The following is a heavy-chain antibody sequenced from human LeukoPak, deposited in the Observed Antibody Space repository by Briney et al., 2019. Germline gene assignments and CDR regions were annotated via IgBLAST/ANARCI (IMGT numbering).Heavy chain of an antibody. V-gene: IGHV1-2*02. CDR3: ARDQDLGNWFDP. CDR2: INPSSGGT. CDR1: GYTFTGYY. Sequence: ASVKVPCKASGYTFTGYYMHWLRQAPGQGLEWMGWINPSSGGTNYAQKFQGRVTMTRDTSISTAYMELSRLRSDDTAVYYCARDQDLGNWFDPWGQGTLVTVSS. J-gene: IGHJ5*02.